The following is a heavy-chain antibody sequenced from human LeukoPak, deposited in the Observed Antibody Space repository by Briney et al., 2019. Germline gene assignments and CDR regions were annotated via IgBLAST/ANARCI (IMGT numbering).Heavy chain of an antibody. V-gene: IGHV4-39*07. CDR3: ARVPGHTGESYYFDY. CDR2: IYYSGST. J-gene: IGHJ4*02. Sequence: SETLSLTRAISGGSHSGTAYHWGWIRQPPGKGLEWIGSIYYSGSTYYNPSLKSRVTISVDTSKNQFSLKLSSVTAADTAVYYCARVPGHTGESYYFDYWGQGTLVTVSS. D-gene: IGHD1-26*01. CDR1: GGSHSGTAYH.